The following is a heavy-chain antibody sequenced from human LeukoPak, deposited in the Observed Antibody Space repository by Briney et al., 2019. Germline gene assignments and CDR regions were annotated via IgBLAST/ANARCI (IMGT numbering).Heavy chain of an antibody. Sequence: ASVKVSCKASGYTFTSYYMHWVRQAPGQGLEWMGIINPSGGRTSYAQKFQGRVTMTRDTSISTAYMELSRLRSDDTAVYYCASCLGGWYFYYYGMDVWGQGTTVTVSS. D-gene: IGHD6-19*01. V-gene: IGHV1-46*01. CDR1: GYTFTSYY. J-gene: IGHJ6*02. CDR2: INPSGGRT. CDR3: ASCLGGWYFYYYGMDV.